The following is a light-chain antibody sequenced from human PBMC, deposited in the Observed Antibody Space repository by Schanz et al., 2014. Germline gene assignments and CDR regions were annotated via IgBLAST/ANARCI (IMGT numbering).Light chain of an antibody. CDR3: CSYAGSYTGV. J-gene: IGLJ2*01. CDR1: SSDVGAYND. Sequence: QSALTQPRSVSGSPGQSVTISCTGTSSDVGAYNDVSWYQQHPGKAPKLMIYDVNKRPSGVPDRFSGSKSGNTASLTISGLQAEDEGDYYCCSYAGSYTGVFGGGTKVTVL. CDR2: DVN. V-gene: IGLV2-11*01.